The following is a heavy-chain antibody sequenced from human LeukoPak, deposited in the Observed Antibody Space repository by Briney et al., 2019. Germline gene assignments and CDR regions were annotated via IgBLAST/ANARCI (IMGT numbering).Heavy chain of an antibody. J-gene: IGHJ4*02. Sequence: PGGSLRLSCTASGFTFSGHGMHWVRQAPGKGLEWVAFIRYDGSHKYYADSVKGRFTVSRDNSKNTLYLQMNSLRAEDTAVYYCAKDISCTGGSVCPKVYDYWGQGTLVTVSS. CDR3: AKDISCTGGSVCPKVYDY. D-gene: IGHD2-8*02. V-gene: IGHV3-30*02. CDR2: IRYDGSHK. CDR1: GFTFSGHG.